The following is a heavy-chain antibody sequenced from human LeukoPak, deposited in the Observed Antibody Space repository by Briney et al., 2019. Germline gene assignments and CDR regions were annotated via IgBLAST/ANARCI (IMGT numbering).Heavy chain of an antibody. V-gene: IGHV1-8*01. D-gene: IGHD2-2*01. J-gene: IGHJ5*02. Sequence: ASVKVSCKASGYTFNSYDIHWVRQAAGQGLEWMGWVNPKSGNSGYEQKFQGRVTITMNTSISTAYLGLNSLTSEDTAVYYCARPYCSSKTCSRWFDPWGQGILVTVSA. CDR1: GYTFNSYD. CDR2: VNPKSGNS. CDR3: ARPYCSSKTCSRWFDP.